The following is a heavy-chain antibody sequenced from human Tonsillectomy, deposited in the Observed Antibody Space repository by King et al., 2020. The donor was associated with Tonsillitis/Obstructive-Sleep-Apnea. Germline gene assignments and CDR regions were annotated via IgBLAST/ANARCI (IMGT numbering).Heavy chain of an antibody. Sequence: QLVQSGPEVEKPGASVKVSCKASGYTFIGYYMHWVRQAPGQGLEWMGWINPNSGGTNYAQTFQGRVTMTRDTSISTAYMELSRLRSDDTAVYYCARDSSGSDFDYWGQGTLVIVSS. CDR3: ARDSSGSDFDY. CDR1: GYTFIGYY. CDR2: INPNSGGT. J-gene: IGHJ4*02. V-gene: IGHV1-2*02. D-gene: IGHD3-22*01.